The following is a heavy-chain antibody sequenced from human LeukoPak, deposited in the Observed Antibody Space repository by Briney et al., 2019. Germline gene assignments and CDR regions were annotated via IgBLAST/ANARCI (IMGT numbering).Heavy chain of an antibody. CDR1: GFTFSSYG. CDR3: AVMYVDTAMVTNWFDP. V-gene: IGHV3-30*02. D-gene: IGHD5-18*01. CDR2: IRYDGSNK. J-gene: IGHJ5*02. Sequence: GGSLRLSCAASGFTFSSYGMHWVRQAPGKGLEWVAFIRYDGSNKYYADSVKGRFTISRDNSKNTLYLQMNSLRAGDTAVYYCAVMYVDTAMVTNWFDPWGQGTLVTVSS.